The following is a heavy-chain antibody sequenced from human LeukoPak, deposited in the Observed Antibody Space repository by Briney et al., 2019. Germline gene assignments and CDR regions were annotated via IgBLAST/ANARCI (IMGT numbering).Heavy chain of an antibody. D-gene: IGHD3-16*01. J-gene: IGHJ3*02. Sequence: PGGSLRLSCAASGFTFSDYYMSWIRQAPGKGLEWVSYISGSSSYTNYADSVKGRFTISRDNAKNSLYLQMNSLRAEDTAVYYCARMRDVMAFDIWGQGTMVTVSS. CDR3: ARMRDVMAFDI. CDR2: ISGSSSYT. CDR1: GFTFSDYY. V-gene: IGHV3-11*06.